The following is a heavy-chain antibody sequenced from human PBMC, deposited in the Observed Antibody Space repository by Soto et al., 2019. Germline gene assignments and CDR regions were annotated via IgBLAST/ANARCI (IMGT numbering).Heavy chain of an antibody. CDR3: ARANPHSYGLGYYFDY. Sequence: SQTLSLTCTVSGGSLSSGGYYWSWIRQHPGKGLEWIGYIYYSGSTYYNPSLKSRVTISVDTSKNQFSLKLSSVTAADTAVYYCARANPHSYGLGYYFDYWGQGTLVTVSS. CDR1: GGSLSSGGYY. V-gene: IGHV4-31*03. J-gene: IGHJ4*02. D-gene: IGHD5-18*01. CDR2: IYYSGST.